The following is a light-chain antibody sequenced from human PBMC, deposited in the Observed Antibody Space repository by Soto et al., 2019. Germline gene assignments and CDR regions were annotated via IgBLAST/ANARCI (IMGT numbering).Light chain of an antibody. CDR1: SSDVGNYNS. J-gene: IGLJ1*01. CDR2: DVS. CDR3: GSYTSSRTDV. V-gene: IGLV2-14*01. Sequence: QLVLTQPASVSGFPGQSITISCTGTSSDVGNYNSVSWYQQRPGKAPKFMISDVSDRPAGVSNRFSGSKSGSTATLTISSLQAEDEADYYCGSYTSSRTDVFGTGTKVTVL.